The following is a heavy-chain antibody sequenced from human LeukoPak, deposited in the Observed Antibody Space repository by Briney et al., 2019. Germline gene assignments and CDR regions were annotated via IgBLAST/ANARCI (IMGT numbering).Heavy chain of an antibody. CDR2: ISHDGTNK. CDR1: GFTFNSYG. Sequence: GGSLRLSCAASGFTFNSYGMHWVRQAPGKALECVAVISHDGTNKYYGDSVKGRFTISRDSSKNTLYLEINSLRPEDTAVYYCAKERCGGAACYIFDNWGQGTLVTVSS. J-gene: IGHJ4*02. CDR3: AKERCGGAACYIFDN. D-gene: IGHD2-21*02. V-gene: IGHV3-30*18.